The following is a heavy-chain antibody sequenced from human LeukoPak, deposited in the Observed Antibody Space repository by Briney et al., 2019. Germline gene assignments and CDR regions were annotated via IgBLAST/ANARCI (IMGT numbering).Heavy chain of an antibody. J-gene: IGHJ4*02. Sequence: ASVKVSCKASGYTFTSYGISWVRQAPGQGPEWMGWISAYNGNTNYAQKLQGRVTMTTDTSTSTAYMELRSLRSDDTAVYYCARFCSGSYCSPFDYWGQGTLVTVSS. D-gene: IGHD1-26*01. CDR3: ARFCSGSYCSPFDY. CDR2: ISAYNGNT. CDR1: GYTFTSYG. V-gene: IGHV1-18*01.